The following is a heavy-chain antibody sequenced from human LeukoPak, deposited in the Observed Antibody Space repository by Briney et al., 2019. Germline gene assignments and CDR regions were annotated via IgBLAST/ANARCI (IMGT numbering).Heavy chain of an antibody. CDR2: ISYDGSNK. V-gene: IGHV3-30*18. D-gene: IGHD6-19*01. Sequence: GGSLRLSCAASGFTFSSYCMHWVRQAPGKGLEWVAVISYDGSNKYYADSVKGRFTISRDNSKNTLYLQMNSLRAEDTAVYYCAKDRRDSSGWYRVFDYWGQGTLVTVSS. CDR1: GFTFSSYC. J-gene: IGHJ4*02. CDR3: AKDRRDSSGWYRVFDY.